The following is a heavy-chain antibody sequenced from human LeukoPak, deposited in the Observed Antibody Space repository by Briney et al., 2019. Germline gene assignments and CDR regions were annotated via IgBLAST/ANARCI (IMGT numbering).Heavy chain of an antibody. CDR2: SSGSNT. V-gene: IGHV3-23*01. J-gene: IGHJ6*02. Sequence: GGSLRLSCVASGFTISSDAMTWVRQAPGKGLEWVSASSGSNTFYTDSVRGRFTISRDNAKNSLYLQMSSLRAEDTAVYYCARDRTMVRGLANYFYGMDVWGQGTTVIVSS. CDR3: ARDRTMVRGLANYFYGMDV. D-gene: IGHD3-10*01. CDR1: GFTISSDA.